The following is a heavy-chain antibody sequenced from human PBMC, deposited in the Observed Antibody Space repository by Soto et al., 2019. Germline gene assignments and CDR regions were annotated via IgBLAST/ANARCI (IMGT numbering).Heavy chain of an antibody. J-gene: IGHJ4*02. D-gene: IGHD3-22*01. CDR3: ARGPWGYYDSSGSPYYFDY. CDR2: IIPIFGTA. Sequence: SVKVSCKASGGTFSSYAISWVRQAPGQGLEWMGGIIPIFGTANYAQKFQGRVTITADESTSTAYMELSSLRSEDTAVYYCARGPWGYYDSSGSPYYFDYWGQGTLVTVSS. V-gene: IGHV1-69*13. CDR1: GGTFSSYA.